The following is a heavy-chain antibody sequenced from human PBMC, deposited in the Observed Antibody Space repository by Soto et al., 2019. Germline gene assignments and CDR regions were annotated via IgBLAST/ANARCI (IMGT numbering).Heavy chain of an antibody. V-gene: IGHV3-21*01. CDR2: ISSSSSYI. J-gene: IGHJ5*02. CDR3: ATLDIVLVPAATNWFDP. Sequence: EVQLVESGGGLVKPGGSLRLSCAASGFTFSSYSMNWVRQAPGKGLEWVSSISSSSSYIYYADSVKGRFTISRDNAKNSLYLQMNSLRAEDTAVYYCATLDIVLVPAATNWFDPWGQGTLVTVSS. CDR1: GFTFSSYS. D-gene: IGHD2-2*03.